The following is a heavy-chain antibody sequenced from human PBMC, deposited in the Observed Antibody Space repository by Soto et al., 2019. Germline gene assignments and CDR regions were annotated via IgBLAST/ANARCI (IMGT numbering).Heavy chain of an antibody. CDR3: ARWGGDYYYYYMDV. CDR1: GYTFTSYD. J-gene: IGHJ6*03. D-gene: IGHD3-16*01. V-gene: IGHV1-8*01. Sequence: ASVKVSCKASGYTFTSYDINWVRQATGQGLEWIGWMNPNSGNTGYAQKFQGRVTMTRNTSISTAYMELSSLRSKDTAVYYCARWGGDYYYYYMDVWGKGTTVTVSS. CDR2: MNPNSGNT.